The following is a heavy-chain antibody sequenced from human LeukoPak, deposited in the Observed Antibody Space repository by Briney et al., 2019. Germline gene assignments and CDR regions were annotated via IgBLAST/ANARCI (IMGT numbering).Heavy chain of an antibody. CDR2: IYTSGST. CDR3: ARGKVVAGTPGQNSWDY. Sequence: SETLSLTCIVSGGSISSYYWNWIRQPAGKGPEWVGRIYTSGSTNYNPSLKSRVSMSVDTSKNQFSLKLSSVTAADTAVYYCARGKVVAGTPGQNSWDYWGQGTLVTVSS. J-gene: IGHJ4*02. CDR1: GGSISSYY. D-gene: IGHD6-19*01. V-gene: IGHV4-4*07.